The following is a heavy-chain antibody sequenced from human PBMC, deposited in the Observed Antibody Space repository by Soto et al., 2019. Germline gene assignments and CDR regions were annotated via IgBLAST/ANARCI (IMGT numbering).Heavy chain of an antibody. J-gene: IGHJ5*02. CDR1: GFTFSSYW. V-gene: IGHV3-74*01. D-gene: IGHD2-15*01. CDR3: ARGCSGGSCYTTT. CDR2: INSDGSST. Sequence: GGSPRLSCAASGFTFSSYWMHWVRQAPGKGLVWVSRINSDGSSTSYADSVKGRFTISRDNAKNTLYLQMDSLRAEDTAVYYCARGCSGGSCYTTTWGEGTLVTVSS.